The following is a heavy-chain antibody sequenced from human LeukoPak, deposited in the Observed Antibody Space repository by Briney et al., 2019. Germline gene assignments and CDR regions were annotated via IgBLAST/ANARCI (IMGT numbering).Heavy chain of an antibody. CDR3: ARDPRITIFGVVTRTLDY. CDR2: ISAYNGNT. J-gene: IGHJ4*02. CDR1: GYTFTSYG. V-gene: IGHV1-18*01. Sequence: ASVKVSCKASGYTFTSYGISWVRQAPGQGLEWMGWISAYNGNTNYAQKLQGRVTMTTDTSTSTAYMELRSLRSDDTAVYYCARDPRITIFGVVTRTLDYWGQGTLVTVSS. D-gene: IGHD3-3*01.